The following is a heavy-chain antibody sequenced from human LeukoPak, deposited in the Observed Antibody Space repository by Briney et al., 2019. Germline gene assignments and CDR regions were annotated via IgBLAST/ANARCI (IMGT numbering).Heavy chain of an antibody. V-gene: IGHV3-23*01. CDR2: ISGSGGST. CDR1: GFTFTSYG. J-gene: IGHJ4*02. D-gene: IGHD4/OR15-4a*01. Sequence: GGSLRLSCAASGFTFTSYGMSWVRQAPGKGLGWVSTISGSGGSTYYADSVKGRFTISRDNSKNTLYLQMNSLRAEDTAVYYCAKSKGARHTDYWGQGTLVTVSS. CDR3: AKSKGARHTDY.